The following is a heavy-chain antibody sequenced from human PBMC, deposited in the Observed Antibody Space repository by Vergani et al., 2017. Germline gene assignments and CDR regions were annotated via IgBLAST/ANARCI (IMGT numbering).Heavy chain of an antibody. Sequence: QVQLQESGPGLVKPSETLSLTCTVSGGSISSYYWSWIRQPPGKGLEWIGYIYYSGSTNYNPSLKSRVTISVDTSKNQFSLKLSSVTAADTAVYYCARDPTTYYYDSSGYLDYWGQGTLVTVSS. D-gene: IGHD3-22*01. CDR1: GGSISSYY. CDR3: ARDPTTYYYDSSGYLDY. J-gene: IGHJ4*02. CDR2: IYYSGST. V-gene: IGHV4-59*01.